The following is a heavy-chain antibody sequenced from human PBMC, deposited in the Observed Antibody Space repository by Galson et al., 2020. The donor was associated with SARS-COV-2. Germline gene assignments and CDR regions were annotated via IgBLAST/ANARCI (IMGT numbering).Heavy chain of an antibody. CDR2: IWFDGSQR. CDR3: AKDHGGAPGEY. V-gene: IGHV3-33*06. D-gene: IGHD3-10*01. Sequence: GGSLRLSCTASGFTFANSGMHWVRQVPGRGLEWVAVIWFDGSQRYYADSVNGRFTISRDNSKNTLFLQMDNLRVEDTGLYYCAKDHGGAPGEYWGQGTLISVSS. J-gene: IGHJ4*02. CDR1: GFTFANSG.